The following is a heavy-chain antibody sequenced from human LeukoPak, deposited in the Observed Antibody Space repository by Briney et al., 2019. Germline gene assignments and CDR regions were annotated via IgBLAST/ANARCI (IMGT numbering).Heavy chain of an antibody. Sequence: SETLSLTCNVYGDSISNYYWSWIRQPAGKGLEWIGRIETGGRIIYNPSLKSRLTMSIDTSKTQVALKLNSVTAADTAVYYCAREKISHNYYYNMDVWGNGTRVTVSS. CDR3: AREKISHNYYYNMDV. J-gene: IGHJ6*03. CDR2: IETGGRI. CDR1: GDSISNYY. V-gene: IGHV4-4*07.